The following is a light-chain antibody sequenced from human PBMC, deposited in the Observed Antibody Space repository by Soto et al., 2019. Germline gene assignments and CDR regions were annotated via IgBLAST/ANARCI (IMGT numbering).Light chain of an antibody. Sequence: EILMTQSPATLSVSPGESVTFSCRASQSVRYSLGWYQQKPGQAPRLLIYDASIRAPGIPVRFSGSGSGTQFTLTISSLQSEDFGVYYWQQNKDWPGTFGQGTKVDIK. CDR3: QQNKDWPGT. V-gene: IGKV3-15*01. J-gene: IGKJ1*01. CDR2: DAS. CDR1: QSVRYS.